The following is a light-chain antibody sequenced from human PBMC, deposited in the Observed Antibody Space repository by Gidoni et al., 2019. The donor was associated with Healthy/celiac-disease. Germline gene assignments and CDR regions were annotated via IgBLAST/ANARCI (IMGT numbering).Light chain of an antibody. V-gene: IGKV3-20*01. CDR3: QQYGSSSNT. J-gene: IGKJ1*01. CDR2: GAS. Sequence: EIVLTQSPGTMSLSPGERATLSCRASQSVSSSYLAWYQQKPGQAPRLLIYGASSRATDIPDRFSGSGSGTDFTLTIRRLEPEDFAVYYCQQYGSSSNTFGQGTKVEIK. CDR1: QSVSSSY.